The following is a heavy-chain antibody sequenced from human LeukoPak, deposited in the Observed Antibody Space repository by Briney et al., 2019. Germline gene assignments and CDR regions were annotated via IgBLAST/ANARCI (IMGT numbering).Heavy chain of an antibody. Sequence: ASVKVSCKASGYTFTDYYMHCVRPAPGQGLECMGWINPNSAGTNYAQKFEGRVTMTRDTSISTAYMELSRLRSDDTAVYYCAREDTGWYVDYWGQGTLVTVSS. CDR1: GYTFTDYY. CDR2: INPNSAGT. CDR3: AREDTGWYVDY. J-gene: IGHJ4*02. V-gene: IGHV1-2*02. D-gene: IGHD6-19*01.